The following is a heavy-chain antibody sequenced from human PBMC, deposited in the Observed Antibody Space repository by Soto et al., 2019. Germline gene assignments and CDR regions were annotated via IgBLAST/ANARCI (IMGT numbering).Heavy chain of an antibody. CDR3: ARDRTEGSGINYYYYYGMDV. J-gene: IGHJ6*02. Sequence: WGSLRLSCAASGFTFSDYYMSWIRQAPWKWLEWVSYISSSSSYTNYADSVKVRFIISRDNAKNTLYLQMNSLRAEDTAVYYCARDRTEGSGINYYYYYGMDVWGQGTTVTVSS. CDR2: ISSSSSYT. V-gene: IGHV3-11*05. D-gene: IGHD3-10*01. CDR1: GFTFSDYY.